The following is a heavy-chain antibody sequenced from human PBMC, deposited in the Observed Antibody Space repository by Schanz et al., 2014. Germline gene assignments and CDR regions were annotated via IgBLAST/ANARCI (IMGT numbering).Heavy chain of an antibody. J-gene: IGHJ6*02. D-gene: IGHD2-15*01. Sequence: QVQLVESGGGLVKPGGSLRLSCAASGFTFSDYYMSWIRQAPGKGLEWVSYIDGKSTTVYYADSVKGRFTISRDNAKNSLYLQMNSLRAEDTAVFYCAKGMGYCSGGTCYDYYYYGLDVWGQGTTVTVSS. V-gene: IGHV3-11*01. CDR2: IDGKSTTV. CDR1: GFTFSDYY. CDR3: AKGMGYCSGGTCYDYYYYGLDV.